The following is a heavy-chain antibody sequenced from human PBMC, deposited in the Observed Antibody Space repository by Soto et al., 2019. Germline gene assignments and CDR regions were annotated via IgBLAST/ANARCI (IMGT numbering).Heavy chain of an antibody. J-gene: IGHJ4*02. CDR2: ISGSGGST. CDR1: GFTFSSYG. V-gene: IGHV3-23*01. Sequence: PGGSLRLSCAASGFTFSSYGMSWVRQAPGKGLEWVSSISGSGGSTYYADSVKGRFTISRDNSKNTLYLQMSSLRAEDTAVYYCANRNDYGSGSYFPFDHWGQGTLVTVYS. CDR3: ANRNDYGSGSYFPFDH. D-gene: IGHD3-10*01.